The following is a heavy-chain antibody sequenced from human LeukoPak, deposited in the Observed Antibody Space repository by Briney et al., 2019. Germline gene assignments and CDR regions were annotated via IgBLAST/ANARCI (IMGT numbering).Heavy chain of an antibody. V-gene: IGHV1-69*13. CDR2: IIPIFGTA. Sequence: SVKVSCKASGGTFSSYAISWVRQAPGQGLEWMGRIIPIFGTANYAQKFQGRVTITADESTSTAYMELSSLRSEDTAVYYCARDPLVVPVTEASYYYMDVWGKGTTVTVSS. CDR1: GGTFSSYA. CDR3: ARDPLVVPVTEASYYYMDV. J-gene: IGHJ6*03. D-gene: IGHD2-2*01.